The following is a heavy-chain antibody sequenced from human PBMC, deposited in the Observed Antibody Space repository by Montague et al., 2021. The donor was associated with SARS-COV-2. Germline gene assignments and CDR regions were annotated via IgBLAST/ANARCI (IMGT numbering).Heavy chain of an antibody. CDR2: IFVGAST. CDR3: ARGMAPEGRWFDS. V-gene: IGHV4-4*07. J-gene: IGHJ5*01. CDR1: GGSISGYY. D-gene: IGHD2-2*01. Sequence: SETLSLTCSVSGGSISGYYWSWVRQAAGKRLEWIGRIFVGASTXXXPSXRGRSSLSGDKSKNQFSLKVTSVTAADTAIYYCARGMAPEGRWFDSWGHGMLVTVSS.